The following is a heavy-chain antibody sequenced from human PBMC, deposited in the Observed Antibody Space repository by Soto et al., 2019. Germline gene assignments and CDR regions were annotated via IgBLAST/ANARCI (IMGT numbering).Heavy chain of an antibody. CDR3: ARMVRGSNIDYYHYMDV. D-gene: IGHD3-10*01. J-gene: IGHJ6*03. CDR1: GYTFTSHG. Sequence: QVQLVQSGAEVKKPGASVKVSCKASGYTFTSHGISWVRQAPGQGLEWMGWISAYNGDTNYAQKLQGRVTVTTDTSTSTADMELRSLRSEDTAVYYCARMVRGSNIDYYHYMDVWGKGTTVTVSS. V-gene: IGHV1-18*01. CDR2: ISAYNGDT.